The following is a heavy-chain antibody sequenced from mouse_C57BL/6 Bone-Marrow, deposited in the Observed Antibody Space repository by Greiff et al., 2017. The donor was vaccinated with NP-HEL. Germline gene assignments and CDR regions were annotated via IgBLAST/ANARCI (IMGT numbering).Heavy chain of an antibody. CDR1: GYSITSGYY. V-gene: IGHV3-6*01. D-gene: IGHD2-2*01. CDR2: ISYDGSN. CDR3: ARGLRSY. Sequence: EVKLQESGPGLVKPSQSLSLTCSVSGYSITSGYYWNWIRQFPGNKLEWMGYISYDGSNNYNPSLKNRISITRDTSKNQFFLKLNSVTTEDTATYYCARGLRSYWGQGTTLTVSS. J-gene: IGHJ2*01.